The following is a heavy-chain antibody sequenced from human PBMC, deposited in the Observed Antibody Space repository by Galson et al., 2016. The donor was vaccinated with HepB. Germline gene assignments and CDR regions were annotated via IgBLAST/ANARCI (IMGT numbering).Heavy chain of an antibody. CDR3: ARTWYYSILSGYYPYFDD. D-gene: IGHD3-9*01. CDR1: GGSIRSSNW. V-gene: IGHV3-11*01. CDR2: IGMSDTTI. Sequence: LSLTCAVSGGSIRSSNWWSWVRQAPGKGLEWISYIGMSDTTIYYADSVKGRFTVSRDNANRSLYLQMNSLRAEDTAVYYCARTWYYSILSGYYPYFDDWGQGTLVTVSP. J-gene: IGHJ4*02.